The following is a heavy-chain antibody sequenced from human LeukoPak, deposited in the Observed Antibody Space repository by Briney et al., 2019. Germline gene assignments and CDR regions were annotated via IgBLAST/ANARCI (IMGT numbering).Heavy chain of an antibody. Sequence: GGPLRLSCAASVFPFRNYKMNCVREATGKGLEWVSSISSTSSEKAYADSVKGLFTISRDNAKTSLYLQMNRLRAEDTAVYYCARDGGGLDYWGEGALVTVSS. J-gene: IGHJ4*02. D-gene: IGHD3-16*01. CDR3: ARDGGGLDY. V-gene: IGHV3-21*01. CDR2: ISSTSSEK. CDR1: VFPFRNYK.